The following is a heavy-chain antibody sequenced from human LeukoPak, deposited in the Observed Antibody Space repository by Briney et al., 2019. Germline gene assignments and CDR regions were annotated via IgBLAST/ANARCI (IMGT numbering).Heavy chain of an antibody. D-gene: IGHD5-18*01. CDR3: ARDGLIQLWSSGMDV. Sequence: ASVKVSYKASGYTFTSYGISWVRQAPGQGLEWMGWISAYNGNTNYAQKLQGRVTMTTDTSTSTAYMELRSLRSDDTAVYYCARDGLIQLWSSGMDVWGQGTTVTVSS. CDR2: ISAYNGNT. J-gene: IGHJ6*02. CDR1: GYTFTSYG. V-gene: IGHV1-18*01.